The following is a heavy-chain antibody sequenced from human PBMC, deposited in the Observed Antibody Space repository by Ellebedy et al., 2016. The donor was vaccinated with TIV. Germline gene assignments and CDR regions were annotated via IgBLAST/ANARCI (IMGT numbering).Heavy chain of an antibody. V-gene: IGHV2-5*01. CDR2: IFWNDDE. J-gene: IGHJ4*02. Sequence: SGPTLVKPTQTLTLTCTFSGFSLTTIGVGVGWIRQPPGKALECLALIFWNDDERYSPSLKSRLTITKDTSKNQVVLTMTNMDPEDTATYYCARDSSGYYGYDYWGQGTLVTVSS. CDR3: ARDSSGYYGYDY. D-gene: IGHD3-22*01. CDR1: GFSLTTIGVG.